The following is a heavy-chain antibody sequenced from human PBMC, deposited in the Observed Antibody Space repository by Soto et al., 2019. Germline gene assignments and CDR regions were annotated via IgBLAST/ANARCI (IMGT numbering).Heavy chain of an antibody. CDR1: GFSLSTSGVG. V-gene: IGHV2-5*02. J-gene: IGHJ5*02. CDR3: AHRYYYGSGRNWFDP. Sequence: QITLKESGPTLVKPTQTLTLTCTFSGFSLSTSGVGVGWIRQPPGKALEWLALIYWDDDKRYSPSLKSRLTITKDTSKNQLVLTMTNMDPVDTAPYYCAHRYYYGSGRNWFDPWGQGTLVTVSS. D-gene: IGHD3-10*01. CDR2: IYWDDDK.